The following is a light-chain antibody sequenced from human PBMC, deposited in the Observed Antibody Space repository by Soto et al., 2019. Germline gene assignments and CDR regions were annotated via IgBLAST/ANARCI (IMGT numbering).Light chain of an antibody. CDR1: QDISNY. CDR2: DAS. Sequence: DIQLTQSPSSLSELVGDRVTMTCQASQDISNYLNWYQQKPGKAPKLLIYDASNLETGVPSRFSGSGSGTDFTFTISSLQPEDIATYYCQQYDNLPLTLGGGTEVDIK. CDR3: QQYDNLPLT. J-gene: IGKJ4*01. V-gene: IGKV1-33*01.